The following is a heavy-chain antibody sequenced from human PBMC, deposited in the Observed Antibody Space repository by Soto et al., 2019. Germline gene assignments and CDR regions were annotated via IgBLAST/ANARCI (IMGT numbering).Heavy chain of an antibody. V-gene: IGHV3-33*01. J-gene: IGHJ6*02. CDR1: GFTFSSYG. CDR2: IWYDGSNK. Sequence: GGSLRLSCAASGFTFSSYGMHWVRQAPGKGLEWVAVIWYDGSNKYYADSVKGRFTISRDNSKNTLYLQMNSLRAEDTAAYYCAREENYYYYGMDVWGQGTTVTVSS. CDR3: AREENYYYYGMDV.